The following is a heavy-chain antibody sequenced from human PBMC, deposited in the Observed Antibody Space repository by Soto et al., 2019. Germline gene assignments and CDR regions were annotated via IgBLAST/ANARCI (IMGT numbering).Heavy chain of an antibody. D-gene: IGHD3-10*01. CDR1: GFTVSSNY. CDR2: LYSGGST. CDR3: ARDMVRGLYPEYFQH. Sequence: EVQLVESGGGLVQPGGSLRLSCAASGFTVSSNYMSWVRQAPGKGLEWVSVLYSGGSTYYADSVKGRCTIARDNSKNKLDLQMMSLKAEDTAVYYCARDMVRGLYPEYFQHWGQGTLVTVSS. J-gene: IGHJ1*01. V-gene: IGHV3-66*01.